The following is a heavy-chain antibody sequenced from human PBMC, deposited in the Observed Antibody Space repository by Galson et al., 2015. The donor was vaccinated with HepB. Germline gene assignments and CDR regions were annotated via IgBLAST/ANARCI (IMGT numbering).Heavy chain of an antibody. D-gene: IGHD2-21*01. Sequence: SVKVSCKASGGTFSSYAISWVRQAPGQGLEWMGGIIPIFGTANYAQKFQGRVTITADESTSTAYMELSSLRSEDTAVYYCARDGLGAYCGGDCYGWFDPWGQGTLVTVSS. CDR2: IIPIFGTA. V-gene: IGHV1-69*13. J-gene: IGHJ5*02. CDR3: ARDGLGAYCGGDCYGWFDP. CDR1: GGTFSSYA.